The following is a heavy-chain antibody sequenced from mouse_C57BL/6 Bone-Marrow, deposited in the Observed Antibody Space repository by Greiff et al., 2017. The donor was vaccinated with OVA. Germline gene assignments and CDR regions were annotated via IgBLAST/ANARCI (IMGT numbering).Heavy chain of an antibody. V-gene: IGHV5-9-1*02. CDR3: TREGYFTTVPPTGGLDAMDY. J-gene: IGHJ4*01. D-gene: IGHD1-1*01. CDR2: ISSGGYYI. Sequence: EVTLVESGEGLVKPGGSLKLSCAASGFTFSSYAMSWVRQTPEKRLEWVAYISSGGYYIYYADTVKGRFTISRENARNTLYLQMSSLKYEDTAMYDGTREGYFTTVPPTGGLDAMDYWGQGTSVTVSS. CDR1: GFTFSSYA.